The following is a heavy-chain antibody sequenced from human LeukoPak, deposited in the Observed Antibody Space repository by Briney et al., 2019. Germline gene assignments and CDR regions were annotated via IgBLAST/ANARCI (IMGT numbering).Heavy chain of an antibody. CDR1: GGSISSYH. CDR2: IYTSGST. V-gene: IGHV4-4*07. D-gene: IGHD6-25*01. J-gene: IGHJ3*02. Sequence: SETLSLTCTVSGGSISSYHWSWIRQPAGKGLEWIGSIYTSGSTNYNPSLKSRVTMSVDTSKNQFSLKLSSVTAADTAVNYCARDHAAFHGFDIWGQGTMVTVSS. CDR3: ARDHAAFHGFDI.